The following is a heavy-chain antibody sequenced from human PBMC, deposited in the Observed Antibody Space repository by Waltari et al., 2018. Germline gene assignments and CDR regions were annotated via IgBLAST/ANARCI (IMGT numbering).Heavy chain of an antibody. J-gene: IGHJ6*03. CDR3: ASHLEDYYYYMDV. Sequence: EVQLVESGGGLVTPGGSLRLSCAASGFNFNSYTLNWVRQAPGKGRGWVSSIGANSAYMSYADSVKGRFTTSRDNTRNSLYLQMASLRAEDTAVYFCASHLEDYYYYMDVWGKGTTVTVSS. V-gene: IGHV3-21*01. CDR2: IGANSAYM. CDR1: GFNFNSYT.